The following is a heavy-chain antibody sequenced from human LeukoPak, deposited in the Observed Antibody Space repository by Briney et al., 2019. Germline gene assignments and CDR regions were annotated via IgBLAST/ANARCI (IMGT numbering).Heavy chain of an antibody. CDR2: ISSSGSTI. J-gene: IGHJ4*02. V-gene: IGHV3-48*03. CDR3: AKGDTATPD. CDR1: GFTFSSYE. D-gene: IGHD5-18*01. Sequence: GGSLRLSCAASGFTFSSYEMNWVRQAPGKGLEWVSYISSSGSTIYYADSVKGRFTISRDNSKNTLYLQMNGLRAEDTAVYYCAKGDTATPDWGQGTLVTVSS.